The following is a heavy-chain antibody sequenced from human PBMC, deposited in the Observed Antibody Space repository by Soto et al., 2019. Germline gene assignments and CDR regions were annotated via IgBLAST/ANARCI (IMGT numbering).Heavy chain of an antibody. Sequence: QVQLVQSGAEVKKPGASVKVSCKASGYTFTSYDINWVRQATGQGLERMGWMNPNSGNTGYAQKFQGRLTMTRNTSISTAYMGLSSLGSEDTAVYYCARGINYYDSGDDAFDIRCQGTMVTVSS. CDR1: GYTFTSYD. CDR3: ARGINYYDSGDDAFDI. CDR2: MNPNSGNT. D-gene: IGHD3-10*01. J-gene: IGHJ3*02. V-gene: IGHV1-8*01.